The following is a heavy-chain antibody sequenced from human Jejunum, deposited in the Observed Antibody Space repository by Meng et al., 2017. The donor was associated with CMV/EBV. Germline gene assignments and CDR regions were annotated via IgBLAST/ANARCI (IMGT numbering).Heavy chain of an antibody. CDR1: TFSGSA. D-gene: IGHD4-11*01. Sequence: TFSGSAMPWVRQASGKGLEWVGRIRGKAHSYAAAYAASVKGRFTISRDDSKNTAYLQMNSLKTEDTAVYYCTRADSSNYGSLFDSWGQGTRVTVSS. J-gene: IGHJ4*02. V-gene: IGHV3-73*01. CDR3: TRADSSNYGSLFDS. CDR2: IRGKAHSYAA.